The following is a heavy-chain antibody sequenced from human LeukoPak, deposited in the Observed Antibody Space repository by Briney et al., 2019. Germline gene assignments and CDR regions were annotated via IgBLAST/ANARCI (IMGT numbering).Heavy chain of an antibody. J-gene: IGHJ6*03. D-gene: IGHD4-17*01. V-gene: IGHV4-39*07. Sequence: SETLSLTCTVSGGSISSSSYYWGWIRQPPGKGLEWIGSIYYSGSTYYNPSLKSRVTISVDTSKNQFSLKLSSVTAADTAVYYCARYRDYRYYYYYMDVWGKGTTVTVSS. CDR3: ARYRDYRYYYYYMDV. CDR1: GGSISSSSYY. CDR2: IYYSGST.